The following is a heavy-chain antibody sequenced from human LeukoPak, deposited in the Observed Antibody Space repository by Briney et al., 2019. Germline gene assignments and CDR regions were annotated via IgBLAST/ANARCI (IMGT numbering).Heavy chain of an antibody. J-gene: IGHJ3*02. D-gene: IGHD3-16*01. CDR3: ARIGHPWGIEDAFDI. CDR2: AYYTSNLYG. Sequence: SQTLSLTCAISGDTLSSNSATWHWIRQSPSRGLHWLGRAYYTSNLYGDCAVSVKSLITINPDTSKNQFSLQLNSVTPEDTAVYYCARIGHPWGIEDAFDIWGQGTMVTVSS. V-gene: IGHV6-1*01. CDR1: GDTLSSNSAT.